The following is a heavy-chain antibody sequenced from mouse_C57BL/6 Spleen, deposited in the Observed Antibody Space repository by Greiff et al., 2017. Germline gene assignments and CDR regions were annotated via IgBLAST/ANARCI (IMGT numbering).Heavy chain of an antibody. CDR1: GYTFTDYE. Sequence: VKLMESGAELVRPGASVTLSCKASGYTFTDYEMHWVKQTPVHGLEWIGAIDPETGGTAYNQKFKGKAILTADKSSSTAYMELRSLTSEDSAVYYCTRVYSSYVDYFDYWGQGTTLTVSS. V-gene: IGHV1-15*01. CDR3: TRVYSSYVDYFDY. CDR2: IDPETGGT. J-gene: IGHJ2*01. D-gene: IGHD2-5*01.